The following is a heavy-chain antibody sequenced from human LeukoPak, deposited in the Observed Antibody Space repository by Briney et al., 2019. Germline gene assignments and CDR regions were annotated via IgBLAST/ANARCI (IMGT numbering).Heavy chain of an antibody. Sequence: GGSLRLSCAASGFTFSTYRMNWVRQAPGKGLEWLSCISTSSSAIYYADSVKGRFTISRDNAKNSLYLQMNSLRAEDTAVYYCATLSGWYSFDYWGQGTLVTVSS. J-gene: IGHJ4*02. D-gene: IGHD6-19*01. CDR3: ATLSGWYSFDY. V-gene: IGHV3-48*01. CDR2: ISTSSSAI. CDR1: GFTFSTYR.